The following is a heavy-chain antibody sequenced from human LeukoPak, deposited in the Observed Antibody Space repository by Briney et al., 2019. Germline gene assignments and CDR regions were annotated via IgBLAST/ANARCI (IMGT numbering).Heavy chain of an antibody. CDR3: ARDYIAGTGLSPIDY. Sequence: GGSLRLSCAASGFTFSSYSMNWVRQAPGKGLEWVSSISSSSSYIYYADSVKGRFTISRDNAKNSLYLQMNSLRAEDTAVYYCARDYIAGTGLSPIDYWGQGTLVTVSS. CDR2: ISSSSSYI. J-gene: IGHJ4*02. V-gene: IGHV3-21*01. D-gene: IGHD6-13*01. CDR1: GFTFSSYS.